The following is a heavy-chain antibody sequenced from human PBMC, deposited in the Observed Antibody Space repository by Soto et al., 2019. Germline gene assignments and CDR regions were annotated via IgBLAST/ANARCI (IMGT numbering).Heavy chain of an antibody. CDR1: GGSISNYY. D-gene: IGHD5-12*01. CDR3: ARDSGFRRDGYNLFDY. V-gene: IGHV4-59*01. CDR2: IYYSGST. J-gene: IGHJ4*02. Sequence: SETLSLTCTVSGGSISNYYWSWIRQPPGKGLEWIGYIYYSGSTSYNPSLKSRVTISLDTSKTQFSLKLSSVTSADTAVYYCARDSGFRRDGYNLFDYWGQGILVTVSS.